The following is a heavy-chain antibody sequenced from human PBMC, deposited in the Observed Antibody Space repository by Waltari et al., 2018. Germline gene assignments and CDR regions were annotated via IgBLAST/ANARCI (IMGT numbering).Heavy chain of an antibody. D-gene: IGHD6-13*01. CDR3: ASATIAAAGVDAFDI. V-gene: IGHV4-59*11. J-gene: IGHJ3*02. Sequence: QVQLQESGPGLVKPSETLSLTCTVSGGSISSHYWSWIRQPPGKGLEWIVYSYYSWSTNYNHSLKSRVTISVDTSKNQFSLKLSSVTAADTAVYYCASATIAAAGVDAFDIWGQGTMVTVSS. CDR1: GGSISSHY. CDR2: SYYSWST.